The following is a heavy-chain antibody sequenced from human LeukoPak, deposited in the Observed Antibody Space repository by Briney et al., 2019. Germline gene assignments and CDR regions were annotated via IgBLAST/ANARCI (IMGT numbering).Heavy chain of an antibody. V-gene: IGHV3-30*03. Sequence: HPGGSLRLSCAASRFTFSIFGMHWVRQAPGKGLEWIAVISSDGTNKYYADSVRGRFTISRDNSKDTLYPQMSSLRIEDTAIYYCRAATRYLDYYYDYWGQGTLVTVSS. D-gene: IGHD3-22*01. J-gene: IGHJ4*02. CDR2: ISSDGTNK. CDR3: RAATRYLDYYYDY. CDR1: RFTFSIFG.